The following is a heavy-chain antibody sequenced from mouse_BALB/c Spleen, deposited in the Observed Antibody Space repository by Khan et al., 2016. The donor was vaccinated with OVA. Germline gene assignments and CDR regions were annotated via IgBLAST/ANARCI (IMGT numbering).Heavy chain of an antibody. CDR3: ARRTTGYAMDY. D-gene: IGHD2-14*01. CDR1: GYTFTRNT. Sequence: QVQLQQSGAELSRPGASVKMSCKASGYTFTRNTMPWVKQRPGQGLEWIGYINPRSDYTIYSQKFKDKATLTADISSSTAYMQLSSLTSDDSAGYYCARRTTGYAMDYWGQGTSVTVAS. CDR2: INPRSDYT. J-gene: IGHJ4*01. V-gene: IGHV1-4*01.